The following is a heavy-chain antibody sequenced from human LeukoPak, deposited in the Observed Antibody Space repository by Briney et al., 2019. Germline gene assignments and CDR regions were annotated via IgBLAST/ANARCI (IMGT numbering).Heavy chain of an antibody. J-gene: IGHJ6*02. V-gene: IGHV1-2*02. D-gene: IGHD2-2*01. Sequence: ASVKVSCKASGYTFTGYYMQWVRQAPGQGLEWMGWINPNSGGTNYAQKFQGRVTMTRDTSISTAYMELSRLRSDDTAVYYCARSHCSSTSCYGMDVWGQGTTVTVSS. CDR2: INPNSGGT. CDR3: ARSHCSSTSCYGMDV. CDR1: GYTFTGYY.